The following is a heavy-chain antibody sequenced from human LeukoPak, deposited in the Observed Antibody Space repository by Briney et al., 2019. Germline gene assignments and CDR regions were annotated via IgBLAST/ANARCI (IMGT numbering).Heavy chain of an antibody. CDR3: VCARNYPSAFDI. CDR1: GFTFSNYW. D-gene: IGHD1-7*01. Sequence: PGESLRLSCAASGFTFSNYWMHWVRQAPGKELVWVSRINSDGSSRNYAGSVKGRFTISRDNAKNSLYLQMNSLRAEDTAVYYCVCARNYPSAFDIWGQGTMVTVSS. V-gene: IGHV3-74*01. CDR2: INSDGSSR. J-gene: IGHJ3*02.